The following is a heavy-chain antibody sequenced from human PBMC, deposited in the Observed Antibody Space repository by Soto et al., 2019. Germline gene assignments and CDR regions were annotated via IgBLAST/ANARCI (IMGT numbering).Heavy chain of an antibody. V-gene: IGHV3-23*01. CDR2: ISGSGGST. CDR1: GFTFSSYA. CDR3: AKKGGWSSGWYSYYYGMDV. J-gene: IGHJ6*02. Sequence: PGGSLRLSCAASGFTFSSYAMSWVRQAPGKGLEWVSAISGSGGSTYYADSVKGRFTISRDNSKNTLYLQMNSLRAEDTAVYYCAKKGGWSSGWYSYYYGMDVWGQGTTVTVSS. D-gene: IGHD6-19*01.